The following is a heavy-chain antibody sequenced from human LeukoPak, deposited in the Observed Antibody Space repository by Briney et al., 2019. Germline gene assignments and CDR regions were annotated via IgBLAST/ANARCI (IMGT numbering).Heavy chain of an antibody. CDR2: INHSGST. D-gene: IGHD3-22*01. CDR1: GGSFSGYY. CDR3: ARDAERLITNPPNSGMDV. V-gene: IGHV4-34*01. J-gene: IGHJ6*02. Sequence: SETPSLTCAVYGGSFSGYYWSWIRQPPGKGLEWIGEINHSGSTNFNPSLKSRVTISVDTSKNQFSLKLSSVTAADTAVYYCARDAERLITNPPNSGMDVSGQGTTVTVSS.